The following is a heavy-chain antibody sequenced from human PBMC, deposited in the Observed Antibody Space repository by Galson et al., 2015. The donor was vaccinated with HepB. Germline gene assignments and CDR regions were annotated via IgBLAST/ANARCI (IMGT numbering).Heavy chain of an antibody. CDR3: TTEPPLPGYSGSYLVDY. Sequence: SLRLSCAASGFTFSHAWMSWVRQAPGKGLEWVGRIKSKTDGGTTDYAAPVKGRFTISRDDSKNTLYLQMNSLKTEDTAVYYCTTEPPLPGYSGSYLVDYWGQGTLVTVSS. J-gene: IGHJ4*02. CDR2: IKSKTDGGTT. CDR1: GFTFSHAW. V-gene: IGHV3-15*01. D-gene: IGHD1-26*01.